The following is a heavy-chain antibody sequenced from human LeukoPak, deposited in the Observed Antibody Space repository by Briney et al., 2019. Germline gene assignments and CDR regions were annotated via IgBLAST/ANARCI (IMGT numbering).Heavy chain of an antibody. V-gene: IGHV4-39*07. CDR3: AREKRDSGSYPYYYYYYMDV. CDR1: GGSISSSSYY. Sequence: PSETLSLTCTVSGGSISSSSYYWGWIRQPPGKGLEWIGSICYSGSTYYNPSLKSRVTISVDTSKNQFSLKLSSVTAADTAVYYCAREKRDSGSYPYYYYYYMDVWGKGTTVTVSS. D-gene: IGHD1-26*01. J-gene: IGHJ6*03. CDR2: ICYSGST.